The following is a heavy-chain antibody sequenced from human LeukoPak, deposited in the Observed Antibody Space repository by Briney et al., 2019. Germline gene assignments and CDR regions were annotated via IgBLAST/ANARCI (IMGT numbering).Heavy chain of an antibody. J-gene: IGHJ4*02. Sequence: GGSLRLSCAPSGFPFRSYWMAWLRQAPGKGLEWVANIKGDESAKHQADSVKGRFTISRDNAQNLLYLQMSSLRGEDTAVYYCARHVGGSLDYWGQGTLVTVSS. V-gene: IGHV3-7*01. CDR3: ARHVGGSLDY. CDR2: IKGDESAK. D-gene: IGHD1-26*01. CDR1: GFPFRSYW.